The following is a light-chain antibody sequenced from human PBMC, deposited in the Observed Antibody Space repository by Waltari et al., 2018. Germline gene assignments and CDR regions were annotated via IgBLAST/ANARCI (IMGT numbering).Light chain of an antibody. CDR3: QQYGSSLAIT. CDR2: GAS. CDR1: QSVSSSY. Sequence: EIVLTQSPGTLSLSPGERATLYCSASQSVSSSYLACYQQKPGQAASRLIYGASSRATGIPDKWIGGGSGRDFTLTISRLEPEDVAVDYCQQYGSSLAITFGQGTRVEIK. J-gene: IGKJ5*01. V-gene: IGKV3-20*01.